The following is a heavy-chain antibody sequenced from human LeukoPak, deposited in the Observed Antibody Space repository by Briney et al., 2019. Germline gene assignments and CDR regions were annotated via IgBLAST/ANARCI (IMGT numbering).Heavy chain of an antibody. D-gene: IGHD6-6*01. CDR3: ARRYSSSSFNWFDP. CDR2: IYYSGST. CDR1: GGSISSYY. V-gene: IGHV4-59*12. J-gene: IGHJ5*02. Sequence: SETLSLTCTVSGGSISSYYWSWLRQPPGKGLEWIGYIYYSGSTNYNPSLKSRVTISVDTSKNQFSLKLSSVTAADTAVYYCARRYSSSSFNWFDPWGQGTLVTVSS.